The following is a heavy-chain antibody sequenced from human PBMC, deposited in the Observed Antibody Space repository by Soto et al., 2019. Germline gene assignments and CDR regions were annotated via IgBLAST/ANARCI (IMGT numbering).Heavy chain of an antibody. D-gene: IGHD3-9*01. V-gene: IGHV3-11*01. Sequence: GGSLRLSCAASGFTFSYYYMSWIRQAPGKGLEWVSYISSSGSTIYYADSVKGRFTISRDNAKNSLYPQMNSLRAEDTAVYYCARALRRGGYFDWLSDFDYWGQGTLVTVSS. CDR1: GFTFSYYY. J-gene: IGHJ4*02. CDR2: ISSSGSTI. CDR3: ARALRRGGYFDWLSDFDY.